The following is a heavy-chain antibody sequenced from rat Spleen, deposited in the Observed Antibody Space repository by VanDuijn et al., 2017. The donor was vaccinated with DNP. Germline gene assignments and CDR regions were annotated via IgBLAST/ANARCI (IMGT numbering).Heavy chain of an antibody. CDR1: GYSISSNY. V-gene: IGHV3-1*01. Sequence: EVQLQESGPGLVKPSQSLSLTCSVTGYSISSNYRWNWIRKFPGNKMEWIGHIISSGSTSYNPSLKSRISITRDSSKNQFFLHLNSLTAEDTATYYCARLHYGLDYWGQGVMVTVSS. CDR3: ARLHYGLDY. J-gene: IGHJ2*01. D-gene: IGHD1-11*01. CDR2: IISSGST.